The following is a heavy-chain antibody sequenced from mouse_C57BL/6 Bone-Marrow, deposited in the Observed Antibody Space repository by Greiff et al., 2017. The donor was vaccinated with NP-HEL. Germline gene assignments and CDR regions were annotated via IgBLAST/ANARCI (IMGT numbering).Heavy chain of an antibody. Sequence: QVQLQQPGAELVKPGASVKLSCKASGYTFTTYWMQWVKQRPGQGLEWIGEIDPSDSYTNYNQKFKGKATLTVDTSSSTANMQLRSLTSEDSAVYYCARKAYYGRSSEFDYWGQGTLVTVSA. J-gene: IGHJ3*01. V-gene: IGHV1-50*01. CDR3: ARKAYYGRSSEFDY. D-gene: IGHD1-1*01. CDR2: IDPSDSYT. CDR1: GYTFTTYW.